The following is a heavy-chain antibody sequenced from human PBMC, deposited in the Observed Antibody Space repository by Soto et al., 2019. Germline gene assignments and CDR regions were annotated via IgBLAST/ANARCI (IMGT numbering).Heavy chain of an antibody. J-gene: IGHJ6*02. D-gene: IGHD2-2*01. V-gene: IGHV3-30-3*01. Sequence: PGGSLRLSCAASGFPLSSYAMHWVRQAPGKGLEWVAVISYDGSNKYYADSVKGRFTISRDNSKNTLYLQMNSLRAEDTAVYYCARVNGGYCSNTSCLGVGMDVWGQGTTVTVSS. CDR3: ARVNGGYCSNTSCLGVGMDV. CDR2: ISYDGSNK. CDR1: GFPLSSYA.